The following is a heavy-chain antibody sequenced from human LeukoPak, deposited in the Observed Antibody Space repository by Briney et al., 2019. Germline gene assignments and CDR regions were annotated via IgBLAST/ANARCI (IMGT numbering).Heavy chain of an antibody. D-gene: IGHD3-3*01. CDR2: IYDSGST. Sequence: SETLSLTCTVSGGSIRSSYYYWGWIRQPPGKGLEWIGSIYDSGSTYYNPSLKSRVTISVDTSKNQFSLKLSSVTAADTAVYYCARVLGWSGYFYFDYWGQGTLVTVSS. CDR3: ARVLGWSGYFYFDY. CDR1: GGSIRSSYYY. V-gene: IGHV4-39*07. J-gene: IGHJ4*02.